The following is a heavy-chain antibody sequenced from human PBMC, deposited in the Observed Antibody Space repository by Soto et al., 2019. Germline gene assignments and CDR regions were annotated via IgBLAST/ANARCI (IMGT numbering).Heavy chain of an antibody. CDR1: GYTFTSYG. D-gene: IGHD3-3*01. V-gene: IGHV1-18*01. J-gene: IGHJ4*02. CDR2: ISAYNGNT. CDR3: ARGRITIFGVVIIPDY. Sequence: ASVKVSCKASGYTFTSYGISWVRQAPGQGLEWMGWISAYNGNTNYAQKLQGRVTMTTDTSTSTAYMELRSLRSDDTAVYYCARGRITIFGVVIIPDYWGQGTLVTVSS.